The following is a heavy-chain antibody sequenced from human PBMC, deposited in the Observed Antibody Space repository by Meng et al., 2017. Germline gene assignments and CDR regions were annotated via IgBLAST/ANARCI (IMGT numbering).Heavy chain of an antibody. CDR3: ASDAGGSGYTSEFDY. J-gene: IGHJ4*02. Sequence: SETLSLTCTVSGGSISSYYWSWIRQPAGKGLEWIGRIYTSGSTNYNPSLKSRVTMSVDTSKNQFSLKLSSVTAADTAVYYCASDAGGSGYTSEFDYWGQGTLVTVSS. V-gene: IGHV4-4*07. CDR2: IYTSGST. D-gene: IGHD5-12*01. CDR1: GGSISSYY.